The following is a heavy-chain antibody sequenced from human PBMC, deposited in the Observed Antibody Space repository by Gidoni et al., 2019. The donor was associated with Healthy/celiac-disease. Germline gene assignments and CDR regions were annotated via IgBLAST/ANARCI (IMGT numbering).Heavy chain of an antibody. CDR3: ARGRYCSSTSCYPPHGSLRYYYMDV. CDR2: INHSGST. J-gene: IGHJ6*03. D-gene: IGHD2-2*01. Sequence: QVQLQQWGAGRLKPSETLSLTCAVYGGSFSGYYWSWIRQPPGKGLELIGEINHSGSTNYNPSLKSRVTISVDTSKNQFSLKLSMVTAADTAVYYCARGRYCSSTSCYPPHGSLRYYYMDVWGKGTTVTVSS. CDR1: GGSFSGYY. V-gene: IGHV4-34*01.